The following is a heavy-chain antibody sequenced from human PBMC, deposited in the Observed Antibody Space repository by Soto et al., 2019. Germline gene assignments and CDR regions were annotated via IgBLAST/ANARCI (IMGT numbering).Heavy chain of an antibody. CDR3: ARRAVAGYYFDY. V-gene: IGHV4-59*13. CDR2: IYYSGST. CDR1: GGPITSYY. Sequence: SETLSLTCTVSGGPITSYYWYWIRQPPGKGLEWIGYIYYSGSTNYNPSLKSRVTISVDTSKKQFSLKVSSMTAADTAVYYCARRAVAGYYFDYWGQGTLVTVSS. J-gene: IGHJ4*02. D-gene: IGHD6-19*01.